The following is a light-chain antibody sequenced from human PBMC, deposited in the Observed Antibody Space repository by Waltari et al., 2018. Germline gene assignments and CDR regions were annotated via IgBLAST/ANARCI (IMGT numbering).Light chain of an antibody. CDR3: QQYNNYPWT. CDR1: QNVRTY. V-gene: IGKV1-5*03. CDR2: KAS. Sequence: DIQMTQSPSTLSASVGDRVTITCRASQNVRTYLAWYQHKSGKAPKLLIYKASTLEVEVPSRFSGSGSGTEFTLTIASLQPDDFGTYYCQQYNNYPWTFGQGTEVDVK. J-gene: IGKJ1*01.